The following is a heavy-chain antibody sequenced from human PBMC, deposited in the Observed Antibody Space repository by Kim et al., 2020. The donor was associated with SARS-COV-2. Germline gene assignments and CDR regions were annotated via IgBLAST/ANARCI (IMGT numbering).Heavy chain of an antibody. CDR2: IYTSGST. V-gene: IGHV4-61*02. CDR3: ASASIYDFWSGYYMDV. CDR1: GGSISSGSYY. D-gene: IGHD3-3*01. Sequence: SETLSLTCTVSGGSISSGSYYWSWIRQPAGRGLEWIGRIYTSGSTYYNPSLKSRVTISVDTSKNQFSLKLSSVTAADTAVYYCASASIYDFWSGYYMDVWGQGTTVTVSS. J-gene: IGHJ6*02.